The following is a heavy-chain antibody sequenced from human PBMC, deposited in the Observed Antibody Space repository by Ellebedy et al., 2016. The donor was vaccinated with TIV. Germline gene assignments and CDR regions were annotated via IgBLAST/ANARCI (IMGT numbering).Heavy chain of an antibody. CDR1: GFTFSTYE. CDR2: ISRRGNDM. CDR3: TREKFRYGMDV. J-gene: IGHJ6*02. V-gene: IGHV3-48*03. Sequence: GESLKISCAASGFTFSTYEMNWVRPAPGKGLEWVSYISRRGNDMYYADSVKGRFTISRDNAKNSLYLQMNSLRAEDTAVYYCTREKFRYGMDVWGQGTTVTVSS.